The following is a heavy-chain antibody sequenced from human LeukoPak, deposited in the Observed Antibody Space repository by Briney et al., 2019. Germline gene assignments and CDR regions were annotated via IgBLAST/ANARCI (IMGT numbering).Heavy chain of an antibody. J-gene: IGHJ4*02. Sequence: SVKVSCKASGGTFSSYAISWVRQAPGQGLEWMGRIIPILGIANYAQKFQGRVTITADRSTSTAYMELSSLRSEDTAVYYCARTTTTVVTGWGQGTLVTVSS. D-gene: IGHD4-17*01. CDR1: GGTFSSYA. CDR2: IIPILGIA. V-gene: IGHV1-69*04. CDR3: ARTTTTVVTG.